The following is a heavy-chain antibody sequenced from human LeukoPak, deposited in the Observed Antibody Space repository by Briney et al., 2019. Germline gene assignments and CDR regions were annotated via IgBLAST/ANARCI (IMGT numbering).Heavy chain of an antibody. V-gene: IGHV3-21*01. Sequence: GGSLRLSCAASGFTFSSYSMNWVRQAPGKGLEGVSSISSISRYIYYADSENGRFTISRDNAKTSLYLQMNSLRAADTAVYYCARDWGWNSNYYYYGMDVWGQGTTVTVSS. CDR2: ISSISRYI. D-gene: IGHD1-7*01. CDR3: ARDWGWNSNYYYYGMDV. CDR1: GFTFSSYS. J-gene: IGHJ6*02.